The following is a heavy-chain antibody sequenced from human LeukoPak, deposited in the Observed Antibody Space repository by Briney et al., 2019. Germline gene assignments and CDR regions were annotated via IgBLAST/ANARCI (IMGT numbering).Heavy chain of an antibody. CDR3: ARDGGRLYYFDY. D-gene: IGHD1-26*01. V-gene: IGHV3-33*01. Sequence: GGSLRLSCAASGFTFSSYGMHWVRQAPGKGLEWVAVIWYDGSNKLYADSVRGRFTISRDNSENTLSLQMDSPRAEDTAVYYCARDGGRLYYFDYWGQGTLDTVSS. J-gene: IGHJ4*02. CDR1: GFTFSSYG. CDR2: IWYDGSNK.